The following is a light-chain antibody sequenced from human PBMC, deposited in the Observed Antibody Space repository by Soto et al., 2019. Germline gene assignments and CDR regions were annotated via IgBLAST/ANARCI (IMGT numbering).Light chain of an antibody. J-gene: IGKJ3*01. Sequence: DIVMTQSPDSLAVSLGERATINCKSSQSVLYSSNNKDYLAWYQQKPGQPPKLLIYWASTRESGVPDRFNGSGSGTDFTLTISSLQAADVAVYYCQQYYSTPFTFGPGPKVDI. CDR1: QSVLYSSNNKDY. CDR2: WAS. V-gene: IGKV4-1*01. CDR3: QQYYSTPFT.